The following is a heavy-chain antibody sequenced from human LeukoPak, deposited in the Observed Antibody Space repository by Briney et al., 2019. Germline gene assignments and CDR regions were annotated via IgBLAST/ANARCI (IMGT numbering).Heavy chain of an antibody. V-gene: IGHV1-18*01. J-gene: IGHJ5*02. CDR3: ARDYSPSFWYSSSWPSNWFDP. Sequence: ASVKVSCKASGYTFTSYGISWVRQAPGQGLEWMGWISAYNGNTNYAQKLQGRVTMTTDTSTSTAYMELRSLRSDDTAVYYCARDYSPSFWYSSSWPSNWFDPWGQGTLVTVSS. CDR2: ISAYNGNT. D-gene: IGHD6-13*01. CDR1: GYTFTSYG.